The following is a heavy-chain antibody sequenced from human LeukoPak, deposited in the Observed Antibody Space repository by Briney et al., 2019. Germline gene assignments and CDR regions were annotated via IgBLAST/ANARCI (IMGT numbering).Heavy chain of an antibody. D-gene: IGHD6-13*01. CDR2: ISSSSSYI. CDR1: GFTFSSYS. J-gene: IGHJ4*02. V-gene: IGHV3-21*01. Sequence: PGGSLRLSCAASGFTFSSYSMNWVRQAPGKGLEWVSSISSSSSYIYYADSVKGRFTISRDNAKNSLYLQMNSLRAEDTAVYYCARGWSSSWHGALSHYYFDYWGQGTLVTVSS. CDR3: ARGWSSSWHGALSHYYFDY.